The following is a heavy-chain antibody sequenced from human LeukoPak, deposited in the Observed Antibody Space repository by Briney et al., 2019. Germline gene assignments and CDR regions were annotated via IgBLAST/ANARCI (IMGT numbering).Heavy chain of an antibody. J-gene: IGHJ6*02. D-gene: IGHD3-10*01. Sequence: VGSLRLSCAASGFTFSSFGMNWVRQAPGKGLEWVSYISYSSSLTDYADSVKGRFTISRDNAKNSLSLQLNSLRDEDTAVYFCAKVIRGGYGMDVWGQGTTVTVSS. V-gene: IGHV3-48*02. CDR1: GFTFSSFG. CDR2: ISYSSSLT. CDR3: AKVIRGGYGMDV.